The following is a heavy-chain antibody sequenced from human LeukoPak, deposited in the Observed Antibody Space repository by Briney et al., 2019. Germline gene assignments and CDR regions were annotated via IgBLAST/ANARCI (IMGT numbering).Heavy chain of an antibody. D-gene: IGHD4-23*01. CDR3: ARAGYGGNSAPDAFDI. CDR1: GGSLSSGGYS. Sequence: SQTLSLTCAVSGGSLSSGGYSWSWIRQPPGKGLEWIGYIYHSGSTYYNPSLKSRVTISVDTSKNQFSLKLSSVTAADTAVYYCARAGYGGNSAPDAFDIWGQGTMVTVSS. CDR2: IYHSGST. V-gene: IGHV4-30-2*01. J-gene: IGHJ3*02.